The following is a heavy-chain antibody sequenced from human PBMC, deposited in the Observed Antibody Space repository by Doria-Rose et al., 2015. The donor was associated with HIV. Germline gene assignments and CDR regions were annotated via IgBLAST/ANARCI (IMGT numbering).Heavy chain of an antibody. CDR2: IFYTGST. CDR1: GGSISHYY. J-gene: IGHJ4*02. CDR3: ARVLSGTYDY. D-gene: IGHD1-26*01. Sequence: QVQLQESGPGLVKPSETLSLTCSVSGGSISHYYWSWIRQPPGKGLEYIGDIFYTGSTNYSPSLKSRVSISIDTSKNMSSLRLSSVTAADTAVYYCARVLSGTYDYWGQGTLVTASS. V-gene: IGHV4-59*01.